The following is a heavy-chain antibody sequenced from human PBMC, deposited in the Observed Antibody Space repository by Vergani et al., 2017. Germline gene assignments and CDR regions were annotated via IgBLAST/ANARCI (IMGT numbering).Heavy chain of an antibody. CDR3: ASDTHSRQRADR. D-gene: IGHD4-11*01. Sequence: QVQLQESGPGLVKSSETLSPTCSVSFDSIRNLYCNWIRQPPGKGLGWIGSIYYSENTNYNPSLKTRGTISVNTSKNQFSLTLTSVTAADTAVYYCASDTHSRQRADRWGQGILVTVTS. V-gene: IGHV4-59*11. J-gene: IGHJ5*02. CDR1: FDSIRNLY. CDR2: IYYSENT.